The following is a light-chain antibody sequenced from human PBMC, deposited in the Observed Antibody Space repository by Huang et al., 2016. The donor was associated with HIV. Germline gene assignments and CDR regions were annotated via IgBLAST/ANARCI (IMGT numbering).Light chain of an antibody. Sequence: DIQMTQSPTALSASVGDRVSISCRASQSIISYLNWYQQKPWKAPKLLIYSGSTLQSGVPSRFSGSGSGTDFSLTISSLQPEDFATYFCQQSFSVPYTFGQGTKLEIK. CDR2: SGS. CDR3: QQSFSVPYT. J-gene: IGKJ2*01. V-gene: IGKV1-39*01. CDR1: QSIISY.